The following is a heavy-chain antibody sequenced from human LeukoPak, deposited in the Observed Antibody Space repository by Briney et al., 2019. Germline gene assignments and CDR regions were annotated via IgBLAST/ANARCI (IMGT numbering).Heavy chain of an antibody. D-gene: IGHD3-22*01. J-gene: IGHJ4*02. CDR3: ARRRGYYDSSGYYFRLDFDY. CDR2: IYTSGSN. Sequence: PSETLSLTCSVSGYSISSGNYWGWIRLPPGKGLQWIGRIYTSGSNNQNPSLKSRVTISVDTSKNQFSLKLSSVTAADTAVYYCARRRGYYDSSGYYFRLDFDYWGQGTLVTVSS. CDR1: GYSISSGNY. V-gene: IGHV4-38-2*01.